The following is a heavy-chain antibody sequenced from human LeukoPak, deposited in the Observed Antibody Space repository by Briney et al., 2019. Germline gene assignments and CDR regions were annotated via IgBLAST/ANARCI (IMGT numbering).Heavy chain of an antibody. D-gene: IGHD4-17*01. J-gene: IGHJ4*02. CDR2: INVTGTAT. V-gene: IGHV3-23*01. CDR1: GFTFSNYD. Sequence: PAGSLRLTCAASGFTFSNYDLSWVRQAPGKGLEWVSVINVTGTATYYADSVKGRVTISRDNSKNHLYLQMNTLRAADTAVYYCARGTVTAPDFWGEGGLVTVSS. CDR3: ARGTVTAPDF.